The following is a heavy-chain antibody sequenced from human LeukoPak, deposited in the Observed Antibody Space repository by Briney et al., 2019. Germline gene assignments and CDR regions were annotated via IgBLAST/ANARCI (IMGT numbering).Heavy chain of an antibody. CDR3: ASSGVAVAAPFDY. CDR1: GFTFSSYA. Sequence: PGGSLRLSCEASGFTFSSYAMHWVRQAPGKGLEWVAVISYDGSNKYYADSVKGRFTISRDNSKNTLYLQMNSLRAEDTAVYYCASSGVAVAAPFDYWGQGTLVTVSS. J-gene: IGHJ4*02. CDR2: ISYDGSNK. V-gene: IGHV3-30-3*01. D-gene: IGHD6-19*01.